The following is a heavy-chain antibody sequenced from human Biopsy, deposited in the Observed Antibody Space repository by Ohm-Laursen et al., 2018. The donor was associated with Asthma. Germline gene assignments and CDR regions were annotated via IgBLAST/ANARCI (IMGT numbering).Heavy chain of an antibody. V-gene: IGHV4-39*01. CDR3: ARHWDWGSFFDY. CDR1: GGSMSSSSYY. CDR2: ISYTGSA. J-gene: IGHJ4*02. Sequence: PPGTLSLTCSVSGGSMSSSSYYWGWIRQPPGKGLEWMGSISYTGSAYHNPSLKSRVTISVDTSKNHFSLKLSSVTAADTAVYYCARHWDWGSFFDYWGQGTPVIVSS. D-gene: IGHD7-27*01.